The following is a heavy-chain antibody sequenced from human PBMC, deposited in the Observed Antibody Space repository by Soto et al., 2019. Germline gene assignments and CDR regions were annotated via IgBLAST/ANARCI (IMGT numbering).Heavy chain of an antibody. Sequence: EVQLVESGGSVVRPGGSLRLSCAASGFTFDNYGISWVRQAPGKGLEWVSSINWNGGRTGYGDSVKGRFTISRDNAKSSLYLHMNRLPAEDTALDYCAIESGRQLLSMDFDYWGLGTLVTVSS. D-gene: IGHD2-2*01. V-gene: IGHV3-20*04. J-gene: IGHJ4*02. CDR2: INWNGGRT. CDR3: AIESGRQLLSMDFDY. CDR1: GFTFDNYG.